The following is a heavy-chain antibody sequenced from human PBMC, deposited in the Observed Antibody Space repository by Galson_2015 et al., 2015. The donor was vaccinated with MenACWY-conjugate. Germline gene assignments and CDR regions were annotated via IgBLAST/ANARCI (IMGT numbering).Heavy chain of an antibody. CDR2: ISSNGNYI. CDR3: ARHTVVTAVFYWFFDL. V-gene: IGHV3-21*01. CDR1: GFIFSSYT. J-gene: IGHJ2*01. Sequence: SLRLSCAASGFIFSSYTMNWVRQAPGKGLEWVASISSNGNYIYYADSMRGRFTISRDNAENSLYLQMNSLGAEDTAVYYCARHTVVTAVFYWFFDLWGRGTLVTVSS. D-gene: IGHD2-21*02.